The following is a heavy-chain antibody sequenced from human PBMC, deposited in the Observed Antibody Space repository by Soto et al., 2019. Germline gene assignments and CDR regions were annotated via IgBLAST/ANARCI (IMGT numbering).Heavy chain of an antibody. CDR3: ARDRPGYDYYYRYYYYGMDV. Sequence: PSETLSLTCTISGSSISDYYWSWIRQPPGKGLEWIGYIYQSGSTNYNPSVKSRVTMSVDTPKNQFSLRLSSVTAADTAVYYCARDRPGYDYYYRYYYYGMDVWGQGTTVTVSS. CDR2: IYQSGST. CDR1: GSSISDYY. V-gene: IGHV4-59*01. J-gene: IGHJ6*02. D-gene: IGHD3-10*01.